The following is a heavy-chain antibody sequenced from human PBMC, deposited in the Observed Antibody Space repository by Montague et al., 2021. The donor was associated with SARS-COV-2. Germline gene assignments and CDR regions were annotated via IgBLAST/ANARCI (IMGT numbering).Heavy chain of an antibody. CDR2: TSSSGSTI. CDR3: ASDSGIEIPDYYYSMDV. V-gene: IGHV3-48*03. D-gene: IGHD5-24*01. Sequence: SLRLSCAASGFTFSSYEMNWVRQAPGKGLEWVSYTSSSGSTIYYADSVKGRFTISRDNAKNSLYLQMNSLRAEDTAIYYCASDSGIEIPDYYYSMDVWGQGTTVTVSS. CDR1: GFTFSSYE. J-gene: IGHJ6*02.